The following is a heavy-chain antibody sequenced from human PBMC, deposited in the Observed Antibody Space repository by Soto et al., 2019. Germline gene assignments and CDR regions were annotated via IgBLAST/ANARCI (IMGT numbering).Heavy chain of an antibody. CDR2: TYYRSKWYN. CDR3: ARVRYDFWSGSTYYYGMDV. V-gene: IGHV6-1*01. J-gene: IGHJ6*02. D-gene: IGHD3-3*01. CDR1: GDSVSSNSDA. Sequence: QPLSLPSAISGDSVSSNSDACNLIRQSPSRGLEWLGRTYYRSKWYNDYAVSVKSRITINPDTSKNQFSLQLNSVTPEDTAVYYCARVRYDFWSGSTYYYGMDVWGQGTTVTVSS.